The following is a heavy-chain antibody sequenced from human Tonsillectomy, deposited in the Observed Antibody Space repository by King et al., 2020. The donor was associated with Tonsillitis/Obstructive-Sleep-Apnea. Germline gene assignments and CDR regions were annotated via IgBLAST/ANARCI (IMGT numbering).Heavy chain of an antibody. J-gene: IGHJ3*02. D-gene: IGHD3-3*01. CDR3: AREITTDAFDI. Sequence: VQLQQWGTELLKPSETLSLTCAVYGGSFSGYYWSWIRQPQGKGLEWIGEIDHSGSTNYNPSLKSRVTISVDTSKNQFSLKLTSVTAADAAVYYCAREITTDAFDIWGQGTMVTVSS. CDR1: GGSFSGYY. V-gene: IGHV4-34*01. CDR2: IDHSGST.